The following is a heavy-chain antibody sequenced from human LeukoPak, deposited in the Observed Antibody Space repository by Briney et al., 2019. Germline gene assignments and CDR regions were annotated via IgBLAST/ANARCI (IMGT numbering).Heavy chain of an antibody. D-gene: IGHD3-16*01. J-gene: IGHJ6*03. CDR1: GGSISSYY. CDR3: ARETSQKGAHYMDV. V-gene: IGHV4-59*01. Sequence: SETLSLTCTVSGGSISSYYGSWIRQPPGKGLKWIGNIYYSGYTTYSPSLRSRVTISVDTSKNQSSLKLSSVTAADTAVYYCARETSQKGAHYMDVWGKGTTITISS. CDR2: IYYSGYT.